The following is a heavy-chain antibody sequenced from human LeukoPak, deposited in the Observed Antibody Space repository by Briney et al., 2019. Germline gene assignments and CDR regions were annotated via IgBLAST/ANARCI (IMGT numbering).Heavy chain of an antibody. D-gene: IGHD3-22*01. CDR3: AKDDSGGYFPDF. CDR1: GFTFSDCA. J-gene: IGHJ4*02. V-gene: IGHV3-23*01. CDR2: IGADADSA. Sequence: GGSLRLSCAASGFTFSDCAMTWVRQAPGKGLEWVSAIGADADSAYYADSVKGRFTISRDDSKNTLYLQMNSLRAEDTAPYYCAKDDSGGYFPDFWGRGTLVTVSS.